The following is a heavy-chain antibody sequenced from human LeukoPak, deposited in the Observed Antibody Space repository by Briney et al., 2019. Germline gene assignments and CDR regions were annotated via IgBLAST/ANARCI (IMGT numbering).Heavy chain of an antibody. CDR3: AREPPGQLLAASDI. CDR1: GFTFSDYY. D-gene: IGHD3-3*01. Sequence: GGSLRLSCAASGFTFSDYYMSWIRQAPGKGLEWVSYISSSGSTIYYADSVKGRFTISRDNAKNSLYLQMNSLRAEDTAVYYCAREPPGQLLAASDIWGQGAMVTVSS. V-gene: IGHV3-11*01. CDR2: ISSSGSTI. J-gene: IGHJ3*02.